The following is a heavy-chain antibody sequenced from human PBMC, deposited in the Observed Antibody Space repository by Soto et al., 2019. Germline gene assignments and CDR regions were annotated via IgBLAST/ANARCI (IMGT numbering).Heavy chain of an antibody. V-gene: IGHV4-39*01. J-gene: IGHJ4*02. Sequence: SETLSLTCTVSGGSISSSSYYLGWIRPPPGKGLEWIGSIYYSGSTYYNPSLKSRVTISVDTSKNQFSLKLSSVTAADTAVYYCARHGNYDSSGYYKYYFDSWGQGTLVTVSS. CDR1: GGSISSSSYY. CDR3: ARHGNYDSSGYYKYYFDS. D-gene: IGHD3-22*01. CDR2: IYYSGST.